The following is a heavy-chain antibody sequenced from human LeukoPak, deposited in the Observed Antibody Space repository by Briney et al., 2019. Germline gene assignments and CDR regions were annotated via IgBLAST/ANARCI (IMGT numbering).Heavy chain of an antibody. V-gene: IGHV1-18*01. D-gene: IGHD3-9*01. CDR2: IGAYNGNT. J-gene: IGHJ6*03. CDR3: ARDQPVLRYFARGYYMDV. Sequence: GASVKVSCKASGYTFTSYGISWVRQAPGQGLEWMRWIGAYNGNTNYAQKLQGRVTMTTDTSTSTAYMELRSLRSDDTAVYYCARDQPVLRYFARGYYMDVWGKGTTVTVSS. CDR1: GYTFTSYG.